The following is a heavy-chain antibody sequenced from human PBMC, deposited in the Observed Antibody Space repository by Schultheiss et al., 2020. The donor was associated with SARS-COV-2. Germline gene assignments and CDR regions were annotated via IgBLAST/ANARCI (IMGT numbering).Heavy chain of an antibody. CDR1: GFTFSSYA. CDR2: ITGSGGST. D-gene: IGHD6-19*01. J-gene: IGHJ4*02. CDR3: AKLSIAVAGTSY. V-gene: IGHV3-23*01. Sequence: GGSLRLSCAASGFTFSSYAMNWVRQAPGEGLEWVSAITGSGGSTYFADSVKGRFTISRDNSKNTLYLQMNSLRAEDTAVYYCAKLSIAVAGTSYWGQGTLVTVSS.